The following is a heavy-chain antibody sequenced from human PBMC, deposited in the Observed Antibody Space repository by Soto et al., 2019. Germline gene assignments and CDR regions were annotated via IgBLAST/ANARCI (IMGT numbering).Heavy chain of an antibody. Sequence: QVQLVESGGGVVQPGRSQRLSCAASGFTFSSYAMHWVRQAPGKGLEWVAVISYDGSNKYYADSVKGRFTISRDNSKNTLYLQMNSLRAEDTAVYYCAREGALRYFDSWGQGTLVTVSS. J-gene: IGHJ4*02. CDR1: GFTFSSYA. V-gene: IGHV3-30-3*01. CDR2: ISYDGSNK. D-gene: IGHD3-9*01. CDR3: AREGALRYFDS.